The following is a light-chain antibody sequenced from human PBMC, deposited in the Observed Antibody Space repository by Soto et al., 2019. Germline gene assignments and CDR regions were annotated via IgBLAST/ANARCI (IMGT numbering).Light chain of an antibody. J-gene: IGKJ4*01. Sequence: DIQMTQSPSTLSASVGDRVNITCRASQSISSWLAWYQQKPGKAPNLLIYKASSLESGVPSRFSGSGSGTEFTLNISSLQPDDFATYYCQQYNSYPLTFGGGTKVEIK. CDR3: QQYNSYPLT. V-gene: IGKV1-5*03. CDR2: KAS. CDR1: QSISSW.